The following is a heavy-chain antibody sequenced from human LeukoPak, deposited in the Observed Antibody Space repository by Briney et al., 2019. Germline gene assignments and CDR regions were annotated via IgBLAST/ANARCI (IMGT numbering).Heavy chain of an antibody. Sequence: GGSLRLSCAVSGFTFISYGMQWVRQAPGKGLAWVSRINTDGSSTTYADSVKGRFTISRDNAKNTLYLQMNSLRAEDTAVYYCARELPREVALDYWGQGTLVTVSS. J-gene: IGHJ4*01. CDR2: INTDGSST. V-gene: IGHV3-74*01. D-gene: IGHD1-26*01. CDR1: GFTFISYG. CDR3: ARELPREVALDY.